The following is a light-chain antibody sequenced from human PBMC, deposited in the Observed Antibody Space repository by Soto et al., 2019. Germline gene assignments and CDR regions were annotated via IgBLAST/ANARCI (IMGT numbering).Light chain of an antibody. CDR1: SSNIGAGFD. J-gene: IGLJ2*01. V-gene: IGLV1-40*01. CDR3: QPYDTGLTGHVL. CDR2: AST. Sequence: QSVLTQPPSVSGAPGQRVTISCSGNSSNIGAGFDVHWYQQLPGAAPKLLIYASTNRPSGVPDRFSGSKSDTSASLAITGLQIDDQADYYCQPYDTGLTGHVLFGGGTKLTVL.